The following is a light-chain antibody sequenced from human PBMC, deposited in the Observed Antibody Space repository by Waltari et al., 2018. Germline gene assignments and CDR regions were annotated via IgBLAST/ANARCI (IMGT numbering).Light chain of an antibody. Sequence: SYELTQPPAVSVSPGHAARLTCSGDALPKKSAYWYQKQSGQAPVLVIHEDIKRPPGVPGRFSGSTSGTLATLTITGAQVEDEGDYYCYSTDSSGHLWVFGGGTKLTVL. CDR3: YSTDSSGHLWV. V-gene: IGLV3-10*01. J-gene: IGLJ3*02. CDR1: ALPKKS. CDR2: EDI.